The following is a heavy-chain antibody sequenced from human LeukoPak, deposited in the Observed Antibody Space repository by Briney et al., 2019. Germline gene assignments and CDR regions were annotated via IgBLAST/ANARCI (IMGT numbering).Heavy chain of an antibody. CDR1: GFIVSTNY. Sequence: GGSLRLSCAASGFIVSTNYMTWVRQAPGRGLEWVSFIYADGNTYYADSVKGRFTISRDISKNAVYLQMNSLRAEDTAVYYCARDSYGDANFDSWGQGTLVTVSS. CDR2: IYADGNT. V-gene: IGHV3-53*01. D-gene: IGHD4-17*01. CDR3: ARDSYGDANFDS. J-gene: IGHJ4*02.